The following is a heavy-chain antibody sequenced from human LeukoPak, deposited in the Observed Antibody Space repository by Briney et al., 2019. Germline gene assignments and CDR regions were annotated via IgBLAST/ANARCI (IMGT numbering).Heavy chain of an antibody. V-gene: IGHV3-23*01. Sequence: GGSLRLSCAASGFTFSSYAMSWVRQAPGKGLEWVSAISGSGGSTYYADSVKGRFTISRDNSKNTLYLQMNSLRAEDTAVYYCTRGGSLIITFGGGYKWFESWGQGTLVTVSS. CDR3: TRGGSLIITFGGGYKWFES. CDR1: GFTFSSYA. D-gene: IGHD3-16*01. J-gene: IGHJ5*02. CDR2: ISGSGGST.